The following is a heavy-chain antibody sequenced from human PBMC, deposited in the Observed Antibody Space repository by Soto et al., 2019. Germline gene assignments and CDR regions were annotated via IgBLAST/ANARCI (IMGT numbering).Heavy chain of an antibody. CDR2: IWYDGSNK. D-gene: IGHD3-3*01. CDR1: GFTFSSYV. J-gene: IGHJ6*02. Sequence: GGSLRLSCAASGFTFSSYVMHWVRQAPGKGLEWVAVIWYDGSNKYYADSVKGRFTISRDNSKNTLYLQMNSLRAEDTAVYYCRAYYDFWSGSPQNYYGMDVWGQGTTVTVSS. CDR3: RAYYDFWSGSPQNYYGMDV. V-gene: IGHV3-33*01.